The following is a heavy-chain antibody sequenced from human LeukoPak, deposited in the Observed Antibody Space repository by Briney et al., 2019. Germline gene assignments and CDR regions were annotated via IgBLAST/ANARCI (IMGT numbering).Heavy chain of an antibody. D-gene: IGHD5-12*01. V-gene: IGHV3-21*01. Sequence: GGSLRLSCAAPGFIFSSYNMNWVRQAPGKGLEWVSSISSSSSYIYYADSVKGRFTISRDNAKSSLFLQMNSLRAEDTAVYYCASQGSGYDSPIDYWGQGTLITVSS. CDR3: ASQGSGYDSPIDY. CDR2: ISSSSSYI. CDR1: GFIFSSYN. J-gene: IGHJ4*02.